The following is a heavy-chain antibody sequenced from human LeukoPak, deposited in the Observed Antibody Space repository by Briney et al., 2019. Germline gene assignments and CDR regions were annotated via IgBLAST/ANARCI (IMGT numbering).Heavy chain of an antibody. CDR2: IYYSGST. CDR3: ARRSSRRLNWFDP. J-gene: IGHJ5*02. D-gene: IGHD2-15*01. CDR1: GGSISSYY. V-gene: IGHV4-59*08. Sequence: PSETLSLTCTVSGGSISSYYWSWIRQPPGTGLEWIGYIYYSGSTNYNPSLKSRVTISVDTSKNQFSLKLSSVTAADTAVYYCARRSSRRLNWFDPWGQGTLVTVSS.